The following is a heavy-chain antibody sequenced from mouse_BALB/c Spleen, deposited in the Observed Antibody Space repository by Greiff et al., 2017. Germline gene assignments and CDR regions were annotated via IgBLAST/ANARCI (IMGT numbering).Heavy chain of an antibody. CDR2: ISSGGST. J-gene: IGHJ2*01. CDR3: AGQVRDFDY. CDR1: GFTFSSYA. Sequence: EVKLVESGGGLVKPGGSLKLSCAASGFTFSSYAMSWVRQTPEKRLEWVASISSGGSTYYPASVKGRFTISRDNARNILYLQMSSLRSEDTAMYYCAGQVRDFDYWGQGTTLTVSS. V-gene: IGHV5-6-5*01. D-gene: IGHD2-14*01.